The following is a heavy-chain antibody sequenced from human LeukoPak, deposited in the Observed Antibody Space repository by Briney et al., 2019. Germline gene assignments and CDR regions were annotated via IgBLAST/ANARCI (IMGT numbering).Heavy chain of an antibody. D-gene: IGHD3-10*01. V-gene: IGHV1-69*13. J-gene: IGHJ3*02. CDR3: ARDPGAPVRAFDI. Sequence: SVKVSCKASRDTFTRCAFSWVRQAPGQGLEWMGGVIPIDGTANFGQKFQGRVTITADESTSTAYMELSSLRSEDTAIYYCARDPGAPVRAFDIWGQGTLVTVSS. CDR1: RDTFTRCA. CDR2: VIPIDGTA.